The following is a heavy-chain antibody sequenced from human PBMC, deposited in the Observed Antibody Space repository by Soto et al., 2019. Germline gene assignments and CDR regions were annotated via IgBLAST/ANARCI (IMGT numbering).Heavy chain of an antibody. CDR2: ISRIGSST. J-gene: IGHJ4*02. D-gene: IGHD3-3*01. V-gene: IGHV3-23*01. CDR1: GFTFSSYA. Sequence: EVQLLESGGGVVQPGGSLRLSCAASGFTFSSYAMSWVRQAPGKGLEWVSAISRIGSSTYYADSVKGRFTISRDNSKNTLYLQMNSLRAEDTAVYFCAKGSSGLRFLEWLSPHDYWGQGTLVTVSS. CDR3: AKGSSGLRFLEWLSPHDY.